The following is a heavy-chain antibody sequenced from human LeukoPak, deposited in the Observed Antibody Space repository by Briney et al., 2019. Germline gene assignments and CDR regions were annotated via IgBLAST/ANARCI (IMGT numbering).Heavy chain of an antibody. CDR3: ARHVDSLIRGDSGYFQH. D-gene: IGHD3-10*01. CDR1: GGSISSSAYH. V-gene: IGHV4-39*01. Sequence: PSETLSLTCTVSGGSISSSAYHWGWIRQTPGKGLECIGIISDTETHYYNPSLRSRVTISVDTSKNQLYLKMNSVTAADTAFYYCARHVDSLIRGDSGYFQHWGQGTQVTVSS. CDR2: ISDTETH. J-gene: IGHJ1*01.